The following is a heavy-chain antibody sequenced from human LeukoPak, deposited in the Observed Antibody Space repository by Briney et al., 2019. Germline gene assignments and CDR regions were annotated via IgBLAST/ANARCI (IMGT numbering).Heavy chain of an antibody. CDR2: IRYDGSNK. D-gene: IGHD5-12*01. CDR3: AKDSGYDFYWFDY. Sequence: PGGTLRLSCAASGFTFSSYGMHWVRQAPGKGLEWVAFIRYDGSNKYYADPVKGRFTISRDNSKNTLYLQMTSLRAEDTAVYYCAKDSGYDFYWFDYWGQGTLVTVSS. J-gene: IGHJ4*02. V-gene: IGHV3-30*02. CDR1: GFTFSSYG.